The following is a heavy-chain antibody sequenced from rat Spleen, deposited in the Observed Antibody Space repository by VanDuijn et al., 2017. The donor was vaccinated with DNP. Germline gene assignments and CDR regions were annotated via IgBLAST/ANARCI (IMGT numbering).Heavy chain of an antibody. V-gene: IGHV5-31*01. CDR2: ISGYWGST. Sequence: EVQLVESGGGLVQPGRSLKLSCVTSGFTFKNYWMTWIRQVPGKGLEWIASISGYWGSTYYQDSVKGRFTMSRDNAENTTYLQMNSLRSEDTATYYCARRLTGYNYVMDAWGQGTSVTVSS. CDR1: GFTFKNYW. D-gene: IGHD1-4*01. J-gene: IGHJ4*01. CDR3: ARRLTGYNYVMDA.